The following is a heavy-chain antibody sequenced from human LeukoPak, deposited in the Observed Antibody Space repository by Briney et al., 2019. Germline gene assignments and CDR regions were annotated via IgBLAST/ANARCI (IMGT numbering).Heavy chain of an antibody. CDR1: GYTFTGYY. Sequence: GASVKVSFKASGYTFTGYYIHWVRQAPGQGLEWMGWISANSGGTNYAQKFQGRVTMTRDTSISTAYMDLSSLTSDDTAVYYCARDPGGNPYFDYWGQGTLVTVSS. CDR3: ARDPGGNPYFDY. V-gene: IGHV1-2*02. CDR2: ISANSGGT. J-gene: IGHJ4*02. D-gene: IGHD4-23*01.